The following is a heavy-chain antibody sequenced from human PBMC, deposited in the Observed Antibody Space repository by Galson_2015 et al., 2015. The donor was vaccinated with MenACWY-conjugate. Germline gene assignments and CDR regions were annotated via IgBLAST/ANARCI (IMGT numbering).Heavy chain of an antibody. CDR1: AFSVGSNY. CDR3: ARVGGSSLAPFDY. J-gene: IGHJ4*02. D-gene: IGHD6-6*01. V-gene: IGHV3-53*01. Sequence: SLRLSCATSAFSVGSNYMSWVRQAPGKGLEWVSIIYSGGDTYYADFVKGRFTISRDNSKNTLYLQMNYLRAEDTAVYYCARVGGSSLAPFDYWGQGTLVTVSS. CDR2: IYSGGDT.